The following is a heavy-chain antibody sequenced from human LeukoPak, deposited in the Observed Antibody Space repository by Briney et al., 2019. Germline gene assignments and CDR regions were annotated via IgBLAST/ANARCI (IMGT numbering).Heavy chain of an antibody. D-gene: IGHD6-19*01. CDR1: GGSISSDNW. Sequence: SGTLSLACAVSGGSISSDNWWSWVRQPPGKGLEWIGEIYHSGSTNYNPSLQSRVTISVDKSNIHFSLRLTSVTAADTAVYYCATNGWYCLDHWGQGALVTVSS. CDR3: ATNGWYCLDH. CDR2: IYHSGST. J-gene: IGHJ1*01. V-gene: IGHV4-4*02.